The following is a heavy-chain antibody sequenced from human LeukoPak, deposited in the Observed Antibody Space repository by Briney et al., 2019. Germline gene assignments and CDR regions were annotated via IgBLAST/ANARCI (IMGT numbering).Heavy chain of an antibody. CDR2: IYYSGST. Sequence: SSETLSVTPTDPGGSTSSYYWSWIRQPPGKGLEWIGYIYYSGSTNYKPSLKRRVTISVDTSKNQFSLKLSSVTAADTAVYYCARAVEMATMDIWGQGTMVTVSS. V-gene: IGHV4-59*01. D-gene: IGHD5-24*01. CDR3: ARAVEMATMDI. J-gene: IGHJ3*02. CDR1: GGSTSSYY.